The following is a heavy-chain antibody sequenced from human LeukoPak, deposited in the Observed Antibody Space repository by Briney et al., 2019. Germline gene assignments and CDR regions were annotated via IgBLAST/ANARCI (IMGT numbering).Heavy chain of an antibody. CDR2: IYYSGST. CDR1: GGSISSYY. D-gene: IGHD6-19*01. V-gene: IGHV4-59*01. Sequence: PSETLSLTCTVSGGSISSYYWSWIRQPPGKGLEWIGYIYYSGSTNYNPSLKSRVTISVDTSKNQFFLKLSPVTAADTAVYYCARIEQRTGWYYFDYWGQGTLVTVSS. J-gene: IGHJ4*02. CDR3: ARIEQRTGWYYFDY.